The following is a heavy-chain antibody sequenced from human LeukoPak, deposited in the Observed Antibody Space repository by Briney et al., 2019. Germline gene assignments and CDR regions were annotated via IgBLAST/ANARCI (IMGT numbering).Heavy chain of an antibody. CDR2: IYYSGST. CDR3: ARDGVGATSNWFDP. D-gene: IGHD1-26*01. CDR1: GGSINTNGYY. V-gene: IGHV4-61*08. J-gene: IGHJ5*02. Sequence: SETLSLTCTVSGGSINTNGYYWSWIRQPPGKGLEWIGYIYYSGSTNYNPSLKSRVTISVDTSKNQFSLKLSSVTAADTAVYYCARDGVGATSNWFDPWGQGTLVTVSS.